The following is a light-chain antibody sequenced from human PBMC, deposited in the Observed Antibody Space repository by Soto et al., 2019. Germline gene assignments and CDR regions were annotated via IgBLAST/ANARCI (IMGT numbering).Light chain of an antibody. CDR1: QSINNW. J-gene: IGKJ1*01. CDR2: QTT. CDR3: QQSNTSST. Sequence: DIQMTQSPSILSASVGDRVTIICRASQSINNWLAWYQQKLGRAPNLLINQTTNLESGVPSRFSGSGSGTDFPLTISILQPDDFATYYCQQSNTSSTFGQGTTVEIK. V-gene: IGKV1-5*03.